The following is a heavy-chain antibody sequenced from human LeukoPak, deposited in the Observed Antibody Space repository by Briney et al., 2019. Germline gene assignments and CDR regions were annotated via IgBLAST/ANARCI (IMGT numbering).Heavy chain of an antibody. CDR3: ARVYRSPYSSSSGYDY. CDR1: GLTFSSYG. D-gene: IGHD6-6*01. CDR2: ISYDGGNK. V-gene: IGHV3-30*03. J-gene: IGHJ4*02. Sequence: GGSLRLSCAASGLTFSSYGIHWVRQAPGKGLEWVAVISYDGGNKYYADSVKGRFTISRDNSKNTLYLQMNSLRAEDTAVYYCARVYRSPYSSSSGYDYWGQGTLVTVSS.